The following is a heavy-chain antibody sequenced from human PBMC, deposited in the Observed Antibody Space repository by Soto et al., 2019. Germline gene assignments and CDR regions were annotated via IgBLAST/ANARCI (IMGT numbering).Heavy chain of an antibody. CDR1: GFTFSSYA. Sequence: GGSLRLSCAASGFTFSSYAMHWVRQAPGKGLEWVAVISYDGSNKYYADSVKGRFTISRDNSKNTLYLQMNSLRAEDTAVYYCARDLGYNWNGDYYGMDVWGQGTTVTVSS. V-gene: IGHV3-30-3*01. J-gene: IGHJ6*02. CDR2: ISYDGSNK. D-gene: IGHD1-20*01. CDR3: ARDLGYNWNGDYYGMDV.